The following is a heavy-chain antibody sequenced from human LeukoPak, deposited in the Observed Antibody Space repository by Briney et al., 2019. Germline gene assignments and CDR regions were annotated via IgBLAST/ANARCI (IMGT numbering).Heavy chain of an antibody. Sequence: PSETLSLTCAVSGGSISSSNRWSWVRQPPGKGLEWIGEIYHSGSTNYNPSLKSRVTISVDKSKNQFSLKLSSVTAADTAVYYCASGAAVAGTRTFDYWGQGTLVTVSS. J-gene: IGHJ4*02. D-gene: IGHD6-19*01. CDR2: IYHSGST. V-gene: IGHV4-4*02. CDR1: GGSISSSNR. CDR3: ASGAAVAGTRTFDY.